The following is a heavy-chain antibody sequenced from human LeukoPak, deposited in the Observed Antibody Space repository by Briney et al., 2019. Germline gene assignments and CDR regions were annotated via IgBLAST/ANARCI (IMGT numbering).Heavy chain of an antibody. V-gene: IGHV3-43*02. CDR2: ISGDGGST. CDR1: GFTFDVYA. J-gene: IGHJ6*02. Sequence: GGSLRLSCAASGFTFDVYAMHWVRQAPGKGLECVSLISGDGGSTYYADSVKGRFTISRDNSKNSLYLQMNSLRTEDTALYYCAKDKGSGNSNYHYYYGMDVWGQGTTVTVSS. D-gene: IGHD4-23*01. CDR3: AKDKGSGNSNYHYYYGMDV.